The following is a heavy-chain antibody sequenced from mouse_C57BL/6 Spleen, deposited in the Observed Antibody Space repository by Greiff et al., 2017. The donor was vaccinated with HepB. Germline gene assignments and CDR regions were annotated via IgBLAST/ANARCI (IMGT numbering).Heavy chain of an antibody. J-gene: IGHJ1*03. V-gene: IGHV3-6*01. CDR2: ISYDGSN. D-gene: IGHD1-1*01. CDR3: ARDRGYYGSRYFDV. Sequence: ESGPGLVKPSQSLSLTCSVTGYSITSGYYWNWIRQFPGNKLEWMGYISYDGSNNYNPSLKNRISITRDTSKNQFFLKLNSVTTEDTATYYSARDRGYYGSRYFDVWGTGTTVTVSS. CDR1: GYSITSGYY.